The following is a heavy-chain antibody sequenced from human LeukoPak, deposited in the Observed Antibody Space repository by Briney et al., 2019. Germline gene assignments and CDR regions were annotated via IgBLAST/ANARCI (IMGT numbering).Heavy chain of an antibody. D-gene: IGHD1-1*01. V-gene: IGHV3-7*01. J-gene: IGHJ5*02. CDR1: GFTFRNYW. CDR3: ARDSTTMDARWFDP. Sequence: GGSLRLSCEASGFTFRNYWMIWVRQAPGKGLERVANIKEDGSETYYVDSVKGRFTISRDNTKNSLYLQMNSLRVEDTAVYYCARDSTTMDARWFDPWGRGTLVTVSS. CDR2: IKEDGSET.